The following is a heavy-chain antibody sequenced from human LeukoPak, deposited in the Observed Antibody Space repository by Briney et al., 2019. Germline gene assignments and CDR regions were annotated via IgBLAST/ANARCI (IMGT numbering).Heavy chain of an antibody. CDR2: INSDETRI. CDR3: TANFDY. CDR1: GFTFSTYW. V-gene: IGHV3-74*01. Sequence: PGGSLRLSCAASGFTFSTYWMHWVRQVPGKGLVWVSCINSDETRINYADSVKGRFTISRDNAKNMLYLHMNSLRAEDTAVYYCTANFDYWGQGTRVTVSS. J-gene: IGHJ4*02.